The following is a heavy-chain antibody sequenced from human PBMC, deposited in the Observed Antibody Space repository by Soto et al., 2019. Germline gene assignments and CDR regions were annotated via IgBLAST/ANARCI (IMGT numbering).Heavy chain of an antibody. V-gene: IGHV3-48*02. CDR1: GFTFNSYS. CDR3: ARADAWWYFAL. Sequence: EVQLVESGGGLVQPGGSLRLSCAASGFTFNSYSMNWVRQAAGKGLEWVSYIRSSSSIIYYADFVRGRFPISRDNAKNSLYLQMNGLRDEDTAVYYCARADAWWYFALWGRGTLVTVSS. J-gene: IGHJ2*01. CDR2: IRSSSSII.